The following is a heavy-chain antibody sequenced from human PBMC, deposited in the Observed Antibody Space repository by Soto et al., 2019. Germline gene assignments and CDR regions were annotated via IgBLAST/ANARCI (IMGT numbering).Heavy chain of an antibody. J-gene: IGHJ4*02. CDR1: GFNFNNSW. D-gene: IGHD4-17*01. Sequence: GXSRRLSGAASGFNFNNSWMHWVRQAPGEGLVWVSRINNNDGVTSYADSVKGRFTISRDDAKNTLYLQMNSLRVEDTAVYFCTTVFEFWGQGALVTVSS. CDR2: INNNDGVT. CDR3: TTVFEF. V-gene: IGHV3-74*01.